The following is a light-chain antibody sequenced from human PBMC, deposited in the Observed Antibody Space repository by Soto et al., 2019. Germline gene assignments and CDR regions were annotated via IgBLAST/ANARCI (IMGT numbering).Light chain of an antibody. J-gene: IGKJ1*01. CDR3: KQYNNWPPWT. CDR2: GAS. CDR1: QSVSSN. V-gene: IGKV3-15*01. Sequence: EIVMTQSPATLSVSPGERATLSCRASQSVSSNLAWYQQQPGQAPRLLIYGASNMATGIPARFSGSGSGTEFTLTISSLQSEDFAFYYCKQYNNWPPWTFGQGTKVEIK.